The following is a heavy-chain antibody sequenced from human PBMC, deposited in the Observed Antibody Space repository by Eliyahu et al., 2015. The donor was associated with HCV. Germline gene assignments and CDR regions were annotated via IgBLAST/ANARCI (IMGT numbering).Heavy chain of an antibody. CDR3: AREGKMATPADYYYYGMDV. V-gene: IGHV1-69*01. J-gene: IGHJ6*02. CDR1: GGTFSSYA. Sequence: QVQLVQSGAEVKKPGSSVKVSCKASGGTFSSYAISWVRQAPGQGLEWMGGIIPIFGTANYAQKFQGRVTITADESTSTAYMELSSLRSEDTAVYYCAREGKMATPADYYYYGMDVWGQGTTVTVSS. D-gene: IGHD5-24*01. CDR2: IIPIFGTA.